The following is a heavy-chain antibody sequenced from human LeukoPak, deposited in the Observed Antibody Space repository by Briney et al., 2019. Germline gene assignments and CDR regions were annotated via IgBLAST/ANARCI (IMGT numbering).Heavy chain of an antibody. CDR3: ARGTPSDGLERSNMDV. CDR2: IYYSGST. CDR1: GGSISSYY. D-gene: IGHD1-1*01. V-gene: IGHV4-59*01. Sequence: SETLSLTCTVSGGSISSYYWSWIRQPPGKGLEWIGYIYYSGSTNYNPSLKSRVTISVDTSKNQFSLKLSSVTAADTAVYYCARGTPSDGLERSNMDVWGKGTTVTVSS. J-gene: IGHJ6*03.